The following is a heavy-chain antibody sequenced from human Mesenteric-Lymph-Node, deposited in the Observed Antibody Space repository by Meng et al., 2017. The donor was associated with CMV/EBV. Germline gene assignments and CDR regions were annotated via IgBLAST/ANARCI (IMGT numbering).Heavy chain of an antibody. Sequence: GESLKISCAASGFTFSSYGMNWVRQAPGKGLEWVSSIGSSGSYIYYADSVKGRFTISRDSAKNSVYLQMNSLRAGDTALYYCARDTRSGSFPFYFDYWGQGTPVTVSS. D-gene: IGHD3-22*01. CDR2: IGSSGSYI. CDR3: ARDTRSGSFPFYFDY. V-gene: IGHV3-21*01. CDR1: GFTFSSYG. J-gene: IGHJ4*02.